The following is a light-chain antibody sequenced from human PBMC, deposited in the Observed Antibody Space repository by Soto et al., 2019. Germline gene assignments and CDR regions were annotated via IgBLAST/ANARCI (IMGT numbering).Light chain of an antibody. CDR2: RNN. CDR3: AAWDDSLGYV. CDR1: SSNIGSNY. J-gene: IGLJ1*01. Sequence: QSVPTQPPSASGTPGQRVTISCSGSSSNIGSNYVYWYQQLPGTAPKLLIYRNNQRPSGVPDRFSGSKSGTSASLAISGLRSEDEADYYCAAWDDSLGYVFGTGTKVTVL. V-gene: IGLV1-47*01.